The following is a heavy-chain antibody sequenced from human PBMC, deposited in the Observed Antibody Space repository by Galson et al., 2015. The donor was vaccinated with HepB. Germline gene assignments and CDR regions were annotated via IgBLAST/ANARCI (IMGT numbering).Heavy chain of an antibody. CDR2: ISGSGGST. Sequence: SLRLSCAASGFTFSSYAMSWVRQAPGKGLEWVSAISGSGGSTYYADSVKGRFTISRDNSKNTLYLQMNSLRAEDTAVYYCAKAERAMYDSSGYYYTYWGQGTLVTVSS. CDR1: GFTFSSYA. J-gene: IGHJ4*02. V-gene: IGHV3-23*01. D-gene: IGHD3-22*01. CDR3: AKAERAMYDSSGYYYTY.